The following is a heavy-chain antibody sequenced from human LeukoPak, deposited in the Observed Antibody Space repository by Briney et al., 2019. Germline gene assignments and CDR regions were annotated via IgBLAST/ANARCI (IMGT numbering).Heavy chain of an antibody. D-gene: IGHD6-19*01. Sequence: GGSLRLSCAASGFTFSSYGMHWVRQAPGKGLEWVAFIRYDGSNKYYADSVKGRFTISRDNSKNTLYLQMNSLRAEDTAVYYCAKDALSIAVAGYFDYWGQGTLVTVSS. J-gene: IGHJ4*02. CDR2: IRYDGSNK. CDR1: GFTFSSYG. CDR3: AKDALSIAVAGYFDY. V-gene: IGHV3-30*02.